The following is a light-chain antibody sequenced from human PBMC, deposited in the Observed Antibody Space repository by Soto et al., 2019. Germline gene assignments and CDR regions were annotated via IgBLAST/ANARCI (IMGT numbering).Light chain of an antibody. CDR3: SSYTSGSTWV. V-gene: IGLV2-14*01. J-gene: IGLJ3*02. CDR2: EVS. Sequence: ALTQPASVSGSPGQSITISCTGTSSDVGGYNYVSWYQQHPGKAPKLMIYEVSNRPSGVSNRFSGSKSGNTASLTISGLQAEDEADYYCSSYTSGSTWVFGGGTKLTVL. CDR1: SSDVGGYNY.